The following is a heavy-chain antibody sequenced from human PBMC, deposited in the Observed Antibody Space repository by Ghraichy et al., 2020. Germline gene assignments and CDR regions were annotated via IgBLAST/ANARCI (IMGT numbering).Heavy chain of an antibody. J-gene: IGHJ4*01. V-gene: IGHV3-23*01. CDR1: GFTFSSYA. CDR3: AKSRVVRYYFDY. D-gene: IGHD3-3*01. Sequence: GGSLRLSCAASGFTFSSYAMSWVRQAPGKGLEWVSAINGSGGSTYYADSVKGRFTISRDNSKNTLYLQMNSLRAEYTAVYYCAKSRVVRYYFDYWGQGTLLTVPS. CDR2: INGSGGST.